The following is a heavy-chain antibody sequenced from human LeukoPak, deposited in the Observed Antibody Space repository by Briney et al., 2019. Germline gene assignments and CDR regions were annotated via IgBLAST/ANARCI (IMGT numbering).Heavy chain of an antibody. J-gene: IGHJ4*02. V-gene: IGHV1-8*02. CDR2: MNPNSGNT. CDR1: GYTFTSYD. CDR3: ARVRGVILYYFDN. D-gene: IGHD3-10*01. Sequence: ASVKVSCKASGYTFTSYDINWVRQAPGQGLEWMGWMNPNSGNTGYAQMFQGRVTMTTDTSTSTAYMELRSLRSDDTAVYYCARVRGVILYYFDNWGQGTLVTVSS.